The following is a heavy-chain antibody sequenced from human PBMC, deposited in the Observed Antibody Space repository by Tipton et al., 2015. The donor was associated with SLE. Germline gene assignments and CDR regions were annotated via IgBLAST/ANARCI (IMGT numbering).Heavy chain of an antibody. CDR3: AKEVFGYFQH. D-gene: IGHD3-10*01. CDR1: GDSISRGSYY. J-gene: IGHJ1*01. CDR2: VHYTGDT. Sequence: TLSLTCTVSGDSISRGSYYWSWIRQPPGKGLEWIGYVHYTGDTNYSPSLRRRVTISVDTSKKQFTLKLSSVTAADTAVYYCAKEVFGYFQHWGQGILVTVSS. V-gene: IGHV4-61*01.